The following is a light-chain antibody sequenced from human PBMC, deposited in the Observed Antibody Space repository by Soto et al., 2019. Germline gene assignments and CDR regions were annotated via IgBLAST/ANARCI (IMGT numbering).Light chain of an antibody. V-gene: IGKV3-20*01. Sequence: EIVLTQSPGTLSLSPGETATLSCRASQTIGRNYLAWYQQKPGQAPRLLIFSTSTRATGIPERFSGGGSGTDFTLSISRLEPEDFAVYYCQQYASSPLLTFGGGTKV. CDR2: STS. CDR1: QTIGRNY. CDR3: QQYASSPLLT. J-gene: IGKJ4*01.